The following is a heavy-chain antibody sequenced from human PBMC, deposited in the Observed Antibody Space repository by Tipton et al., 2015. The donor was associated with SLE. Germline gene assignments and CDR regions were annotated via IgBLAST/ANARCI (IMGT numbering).Heavy chain of an antibody. CDR2: IYYTGDT. CDR1: ADSIRRSY. CDR3: ARHLGVIVAFEV. J-gene: IGHJ3*01. D-gene: IGHD3-10*01. Sequence: TLSLTCSVSADSIRRSYWSWIRQPPGKGLEWIGYIYYTGDTNYNPSLKSRVTISVDTSKNQISLMLSSVTAADTAVYYCARHLGVIVAFEVWGQGTVLTVSS. V-gene: IGHV4-59*08.